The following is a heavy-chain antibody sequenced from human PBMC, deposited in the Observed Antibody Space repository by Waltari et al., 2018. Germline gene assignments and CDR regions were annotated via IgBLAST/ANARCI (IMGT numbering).Heavy chain of an antibody. Sequence: EVQLVESGGGLVRPGGSMRLSCVGSGISFSSYSMNWVRQAPGKRRECVSGISVSRCQIDDADSGKGRFTISSDNNNKSMYLQMNNLGAEDTATYYCTAGVTTLWGQGTLVTVSS. CDR1: GISFSSYS. V-gene: IGHV3-21*02. CDR3: TAGVTTL. J-gene: IGHJ4*02. D-gene: IGHD2-21*02. CDR2: ISVSRCQI.